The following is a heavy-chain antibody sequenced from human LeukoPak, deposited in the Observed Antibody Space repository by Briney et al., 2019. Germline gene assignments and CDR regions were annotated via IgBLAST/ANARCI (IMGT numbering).Heavy chain of an antibody. J-gene: IGHJ6*02. CDR2: INPSGGST. Sequence: ASVKVSCKASGYTFTSYYMHWVRQAPGQGLEWMGIINPSGGSTSYAQKFQGRVTMPTDTSTSTVYMELRSLRSDDTAVYYCARVPMVRGADVYYYYGMDVWGQGTTVTVSS. CDR1: GYTFTSYY. D-gene: IGHD3-10*01. CDR3: ARVPMVRGADVYYYYGMDV. V-gene: IGHV1-46*01.